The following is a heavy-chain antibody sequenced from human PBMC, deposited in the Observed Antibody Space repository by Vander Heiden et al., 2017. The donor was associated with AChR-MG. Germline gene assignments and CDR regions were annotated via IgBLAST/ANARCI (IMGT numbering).Heavy chain of an antibody. V-gene: IGHV4-31*03. CDR2: IYYSGST. Sequence: QVQLQESGPGLVKPSQTLSLTCTVFGGSISSGGYYWSWIRQHPGKGLEWIGYIYYSGSTYYNPSLKSRVTISVDTSKNQFSLKLSSVTAADTAVYYCARGGGDYVPYYYYGMDVWGQGTTVTVSS. D-gene: IGHD4-17*01. CDR1: GGSISSGGYY. J-gene: IGHJ6*02. CDR3: ARGGGDYVPYYYYGMDV.